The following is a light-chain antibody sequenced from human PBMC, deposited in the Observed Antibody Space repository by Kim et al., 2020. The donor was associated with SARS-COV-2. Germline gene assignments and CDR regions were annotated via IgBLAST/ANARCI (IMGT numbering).Light chain of an antibody. CDR1: ESRTN. V-gene: IGKV3-15*01. Sequence: VVPGERATPPCRARSESRTNLHRDQPKPCQAPRPLNYDAFNRADGVPASFSGSGSGTEFTLTISSLQSEDFAVYYCQQYNNWPITFGQGTRLEIK. CDR3: QQYNNWPIT. CDR2: DAF. J-gene: IGKJ5*01.